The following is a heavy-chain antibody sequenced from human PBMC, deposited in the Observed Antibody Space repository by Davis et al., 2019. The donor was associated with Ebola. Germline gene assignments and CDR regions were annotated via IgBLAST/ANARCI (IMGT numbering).Heavy chain of an antibody. CDR2: IKSKTDGGTT. CDR3: TTDLDSSLDY. J-gene: IGHJ4*02. Sequence: GESLKISCAASGFTFSNAWMSWVRQAPGKGLEWVGRIKSKTDGGTTDYAAPVKGRFTISGDDSKNTLYLQMNSLKTEDTAVYYCTTDLDSSLDYWGQGTLVTVSS. D-gene: IGHD6-19*01. V-gene: IGHV3-15*01. CDR1: GFTFSNAW.